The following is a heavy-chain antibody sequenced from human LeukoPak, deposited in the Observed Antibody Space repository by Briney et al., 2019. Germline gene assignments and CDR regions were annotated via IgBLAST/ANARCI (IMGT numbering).Heavy chain of an antibody. D-gene: IGHD2-21*02. J-gene: IGHJ4*02. CDR3: ARRWGTDCGGDCLFRVSNFES. CDR1: GGSVSGGSDF. Sequence: SETLSLTCSVSGGSVSGGSDFWGWIRQPPGKGLEWIGNVYYSGSPYYNPSLETYYNPSLESRVTMSIDTSKKQFSLNLRSVTAADTAVYYCARRWGTDCGGDCLFRVSNFESWGQGILVTVSS. V-gene: IGHV4-39*07. CDR2: VYYSGSPYYNPSLET.